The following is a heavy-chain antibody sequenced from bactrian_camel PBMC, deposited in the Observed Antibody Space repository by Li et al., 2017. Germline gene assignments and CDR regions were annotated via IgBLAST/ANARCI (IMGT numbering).Heavy chain of an antibody. Sequence: VQLVESGGGSVQAGESLRLSCAVSGYTYSKYSMGWFREKEGEGVARIYTGSGNTYYADSVKGRFVLSKDNAKNTLYLQMDNLKSEDTAMYYCAAHVSCSRVYYFRYWGQGTQVTVS. D-gene: IGHD2*01. CDR1: GYTYSKYS. V-gene: IGHV3S1*01. CDR3: AAHVSCSRVYYFRY. CDR2: IYTGSGNT. J-gene: IGHJ4*01.